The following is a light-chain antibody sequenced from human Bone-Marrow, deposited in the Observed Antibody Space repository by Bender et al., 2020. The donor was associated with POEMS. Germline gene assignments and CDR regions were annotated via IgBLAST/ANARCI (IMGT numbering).Light chain of an antibody. J-gene: IGLJ3*02. CDR2: EVS. CDR3: TSYAGRDVWV. Sequence: QSALTQPPSASGSPGQSVTISCTGTSSDLGAYDYVSWYQQYPGKPPKLIIYEVSKRPSGVPGRFSGSKSGNMASLTVSALQADDEADYYCTSYAGRDVWVFGGGTKLTVL. CDR1: SSDLGAYDY. V-gene: IGLV2-8*01.